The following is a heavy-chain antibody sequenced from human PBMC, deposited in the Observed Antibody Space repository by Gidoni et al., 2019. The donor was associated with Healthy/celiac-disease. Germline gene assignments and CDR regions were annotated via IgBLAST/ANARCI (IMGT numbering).Heavy chain of an antibody. V-gene: IGHV1-69*04. CDR3: ARGRLAVAGTKGYFDL. CDR1: GGTFSSHA. D-gene: IGHD6-19*01. CDR2: INPILGIA. Sequence: QVQLVQSGAEVKKPGSSEKVPCKASGGTFSSHAISWVRQAPGQGLEWMGRINPILGIANYAQKFQGRVTITADKSTSTAYMGLSSLRSEDTAVYYCARGRLAVAGTKGYFDLWGRGTLVTVSS. J-gene: IGHJ2*01.